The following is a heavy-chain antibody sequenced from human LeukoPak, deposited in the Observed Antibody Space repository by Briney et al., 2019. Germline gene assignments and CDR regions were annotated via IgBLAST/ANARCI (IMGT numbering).Heavy chain of an antibody. D-gene: IGHD3-22*01. CDR2: INHSGST. J-gene: IGHJ5*02. V-gene: IGHV4-34*01. CDR1: GGSFSGYY. Sequence: SETLSLTCAVYGGSFSGYYWSWIRQPPGKGLEWIGEINHSGSTNYNPSLKSRVTISVDTSKNQFSLKLSSVTAADTAVYYCARRGQSYYDSNWFDPWGQGTLVTVSS. CDR3: ARRGQSYYDSNWFDP.